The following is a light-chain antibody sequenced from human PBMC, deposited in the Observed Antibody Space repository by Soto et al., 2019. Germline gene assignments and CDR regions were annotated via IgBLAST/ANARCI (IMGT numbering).Light chain of an antibody. V-gene: IGLV1-47*01. Sequence: QSVLTQPPSASGTPGQRVTISCSGSRPNIGSHYVYWYQQLPGTAPKLLIYRNNQRPSGGPDRFSGSKAGTSASLAISGLRSEDEAGYYCAAWDDSLSGCYVFGTGTKVTVL. J-gene: IGLJ1*01. CDR2: RNN. CDR3: AAWDDSLSGCYV. CDR1: RPNIGSHY.